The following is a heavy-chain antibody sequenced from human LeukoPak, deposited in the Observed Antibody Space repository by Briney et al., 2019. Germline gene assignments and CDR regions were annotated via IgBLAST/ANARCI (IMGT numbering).Heavy chain of an antibody. D-gene: IGHD6-19*01. CDR3: AREMQWLVLTGQVLYYYYGMDV. CDR1: GFTFSSYW. CDR2: INSDGSST. J-gene: IGHJ6*02. V-gene: IGHV3-74*01. Sequence: GGSLRLSCAASGFTFSSYWMHWVRQAPGKGLVWVSRINSDGSSTSYADSVKGRFTISRDNAKNTLYLQMNSLRAEDTAVYYCAREMQWLVLTGQVLYYYYGMDVWGQGTTVTVSS.